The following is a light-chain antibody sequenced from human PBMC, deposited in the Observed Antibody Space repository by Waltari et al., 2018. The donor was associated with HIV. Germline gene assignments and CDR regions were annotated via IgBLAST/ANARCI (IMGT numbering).Light chain of an antibody. CDR1: QDISYY. CDR3: QQYDNLPVT. J-gene: IGKJ3*01. V-gene: IGKV1-33*01. Sequence: DIQMTQSPSSLSASVGDRVTITCQASQDISYYLNWYQQEPGKAPKLLIYDASNLETGVPSRFSGSGSGTDCSLTISSLQPEDFATYYCQQYDNLPVTFGPGTKVDI. CDR2: DAS.